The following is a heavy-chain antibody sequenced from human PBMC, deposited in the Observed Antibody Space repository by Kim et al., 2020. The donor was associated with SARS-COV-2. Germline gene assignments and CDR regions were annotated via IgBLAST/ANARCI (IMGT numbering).Heavy chain of an antibody. D-gene: IGHD3-10*01. Sequence: ASVKVSCKASGFTFSDYAMYWVRQAPGQRLEWMGWINAGSENTRYSQKFQGRVTITWDTSASTAYMDLTSLRFEDTAVYYCARERFGGSFDYWGQGTLVTVSS. J-gene: IGHJ4*02. CDR1: GFTFSDYA. CDR2: INAGSENT. CDR3: ARERFGGSFDY. V-gene: IGHV1-3*01.